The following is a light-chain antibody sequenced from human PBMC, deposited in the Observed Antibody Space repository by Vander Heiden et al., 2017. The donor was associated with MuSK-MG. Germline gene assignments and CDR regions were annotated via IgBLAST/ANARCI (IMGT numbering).Light chain of an antibody. CDR2: DVS. Sequence: QSALTPPASVSGCPGQSITISCTGTSSDVGGYNYVSWYQQHPGKAPKLRIYDVSNRPSGVSNRFSGSKSGNTASLTISGLQAEDEADYYCSSYTSSSTLGVFGTGTKVTVL. CDR1: SSDVGGYNY. V-gene: IGLV2-14*01. J-gene: IGLJ1*01. CDR3: SSYTSSSTLGV.